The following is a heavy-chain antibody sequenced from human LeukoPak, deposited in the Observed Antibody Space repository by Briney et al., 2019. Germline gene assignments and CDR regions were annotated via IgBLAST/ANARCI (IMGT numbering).Heavy chain of an antibody. V-gene: IGHV5-51*01. CDR2: IDPGYSDI. D-gene: IGHD5-12*01. CDR1: GYSFTSYW. CDR3: ARHDKGYSGYVTLDY. J-gene: IGHJ4*02. Sequence: GESLKISCKGSGYSFTSYWIGWVRQMPGKGLEWMGIIDPGYSDIRYSPSFQGQVTISADKSISTAYLQWSSLKASDTAIYYCARHDKGYSGYVTLDYWGQGTLVTVSS.